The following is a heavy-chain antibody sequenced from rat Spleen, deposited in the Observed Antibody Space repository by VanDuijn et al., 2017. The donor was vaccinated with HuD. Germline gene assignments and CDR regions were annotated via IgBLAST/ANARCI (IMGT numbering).Heavy chain of an antibody. Sequence: EVQLVESGGGLVQPGRSLKLSCAASGFTFSSFAMAWVRQAPKKGLEWVATITSGGSNTYYPDSVKGRFTISRDNAKSTLYLQMNSLRSEDTATYYCTREEGDRYNPYWGQGVMVTVSS. CDR3: TREEGDRYNPY. V-gene: IGHV5-46*01. D-gene: IGHD1-5*01. CDR2: ITSGGSNT. J-gene: IGHJ2*01. CDR1: GFTFSSFA.